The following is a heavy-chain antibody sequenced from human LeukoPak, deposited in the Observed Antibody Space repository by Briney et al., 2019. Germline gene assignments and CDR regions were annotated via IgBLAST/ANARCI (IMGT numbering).Heavy chain of an antibody. J-gene: IGHJ6*04. Sequence: GGSLRLSCAASGFTFNNYWMSWVRQAPGKGLEWVANIKQDGSEKYYVDSVKGRFTISRDNAKNSLYLQMNSLRAEDTAVYYCARVHLWGVWDKGTTVTVSS. CDR2: IKQDGSEK. V-gene: IGHV3-7*01. CDR1: GFTFNNYW. D-gene: IGHD3-10*01. CDR3: ARVHLWGV.